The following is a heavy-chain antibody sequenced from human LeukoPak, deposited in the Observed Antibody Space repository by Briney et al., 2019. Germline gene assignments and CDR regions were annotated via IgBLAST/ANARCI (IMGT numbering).Heavy chain of an antibody. V-gene: IGHV4-4*07. J-gene: IGHJ3*02. D-gene: IGHD6-13*01. CDR2: IYTSGST. CDR3: ARENSIAAAGTGDGAFDI. CDR1: GGSISSYY. Sequence: SETLSLTCTVAGGSISSYYWSWIRQPAGKGLEWIGRIYTSGSTNYNPSLKSRVTMSVDTSKNQFSLKLSSVTAADTAVYYCARENSIAAAGTGDGAFDIWGQGTMVTVSS.